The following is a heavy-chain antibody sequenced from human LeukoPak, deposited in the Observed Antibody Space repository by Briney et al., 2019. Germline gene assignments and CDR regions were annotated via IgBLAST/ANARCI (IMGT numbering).Heavy chain of an antibody. J-gene: IGHJ4*02. V-gene: IGHV3-11*06. CDR2: VSPTSTYT. D-gene: IGHD3-10*01. CDR1: GFAFSDYY. Sequence: GGSLRLSCAASGFAFSDYYMSRIRQAPGKGLEWVSYVSPTSTYTNYADSVKGRFTISRDNAKNSVSLQMDSLRAEDTAVYYCARDLGGVGGSGSYADYWGQGTLVTVSS. CDR3: ARDLGGVGGSGSYADY.